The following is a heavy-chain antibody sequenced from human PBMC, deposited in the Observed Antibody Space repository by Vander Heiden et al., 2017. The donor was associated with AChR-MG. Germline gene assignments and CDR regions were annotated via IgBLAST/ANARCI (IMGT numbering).Heavy chain of an antibody. J-gene: IGHJ4*02. D-gene: IGHD1-26*01. CDR1: GFTFGDYA. CDR2: IRSKDCGGTP. Sequence: EVQLVESGGDLVQPGRSLRLSCTGSGFTFGDYALSWVRQAPGKGLEWVAFIRSKDCGGTPEYAASVKGRFTISRDDSKSIAYLKMNSLTTEDTAVYYCSRRPYRGDYWGQGTLVTVSS. CDR3: SRRPYRGDY. V-gene: IGHV3-49*04.